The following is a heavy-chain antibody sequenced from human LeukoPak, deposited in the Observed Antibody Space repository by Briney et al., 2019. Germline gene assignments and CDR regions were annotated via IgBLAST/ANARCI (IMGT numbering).Heavy chain of an antibody. CDR2: IYYSGST. V-gene: IGHV4-39*01. Sequence: SETLSLTCTVSGGSISSSSYYWGWIRQPPGKGLEWIGSIYYSGSTYYNPSLKSRVTISVGTSKNQFSLKLSSVTAADTAVYYCARYCSSTSCYGSDAFDIWGQGTMVTVSS. D-gene: IGHD2-2*01. J-gene: IGHJ3*02. CDR1: GGSISSSSYY. CDR3: ARYCSSTSCYGSDAFDI.